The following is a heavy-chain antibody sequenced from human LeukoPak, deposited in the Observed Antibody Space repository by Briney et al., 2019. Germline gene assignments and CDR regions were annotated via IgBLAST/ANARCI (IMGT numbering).Heavy chain of an antibody. V-gene: IGHV4-4*07. D-gene: IGHD2-2*02. CDR3: ARGYCSSASCYTPSYYYGMDV. Sequence: SETLSLTCTVSGGSISSYYWSWIRQPAGKGLEWIGRIYTSGSTNYNPSLKSRVTMSVDTSKNQFSLKLSSVTAADTAVYYCARGYCSSASCYTPSYYYGMDVWGQGTTVTVSS. CDR2: IYTSGST. J-gene: IGHJ6*02. CDR1: GGSISSYY.